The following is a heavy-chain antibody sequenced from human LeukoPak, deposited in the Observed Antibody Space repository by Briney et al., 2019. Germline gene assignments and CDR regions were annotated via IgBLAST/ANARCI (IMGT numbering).Heavy chain of an antibody. Sequence: GGSLRLSCAASGFTFDDYGMSWVRQAPGKGLKWVSGINWNGGSTGYADSVKGRFSISRDNAKNSLYLQMNSLRAEDTAVYYCARDPLGWELHYFDYWGQGTLVTVSS. J-gene: IGHJ4*02. CDR1: GFTFDDYG. CDR2: INWNGGST. V-gene: IGHV3-20*04. D-gene: IGHD1-26*01. CDR3: ARDPLGWELHYFDY.